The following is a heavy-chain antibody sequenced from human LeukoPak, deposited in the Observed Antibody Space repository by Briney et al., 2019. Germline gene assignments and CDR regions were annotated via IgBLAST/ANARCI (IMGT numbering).Heavy chain of an antibody. CDR1: GFTFSDYD. Sequence: GGSMRLSCAASGFTFSDYDMHWVRQATGKGLEWVSAIGTAGDTYYTGSVKGRFTISRENAKNSLYLQMNSLRAGDTAVYYCARVAKERVGGVYYFDYWGQGTLVTVSS. D-gene: IGHD1-1*01. CDR3: ARVAKERVGGVYYFDY. J-gene: IGHJ4*02. V-gene: IGHV3-13*01. CDR2: IGTAGDT.